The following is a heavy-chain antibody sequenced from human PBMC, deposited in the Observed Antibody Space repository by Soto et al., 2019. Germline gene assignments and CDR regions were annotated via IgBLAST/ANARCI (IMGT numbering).Heavy chain of an antibody. D-gene: IGHD5-18*01. CDR2: INHSGGT. CDR3: AGASDVDTAMVRRGYYYYGMDV. Sequence: PSETLSLTCAVYGGSFSGHYWTWVRQPPGKGLEWIGEINHSGGTSYNPSLKSRVTISVDTSKNQFSPKLSSVTAADTAGDYCAGASDVDTAMVRRGYYYYGMDVWGQGTTVTVSS. CDR1: GGSFSGHY. V-gene: IGHV4-34*01. J-gene: IGHJ6*02.